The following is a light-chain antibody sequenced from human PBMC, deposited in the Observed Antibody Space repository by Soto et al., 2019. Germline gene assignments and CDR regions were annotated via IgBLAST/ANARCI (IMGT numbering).Light chain of an antibody. Sequence: QSVLTQPASVSGSPGQSITISCTGTSSDVGSYNLVSWYQQHPGKAPKLMIYEVSKRPSGVSNRFSGSKSGNTASLTISGLQAEDEADYYCCSYAGSSTRFGGGTKLTVI. J-gene: IGLJ2*01. CDR3: CSYAGSSTR. CDR1: SSDVGSYNL. V-gene: IGLV2-23*02. CDR2: EVS.